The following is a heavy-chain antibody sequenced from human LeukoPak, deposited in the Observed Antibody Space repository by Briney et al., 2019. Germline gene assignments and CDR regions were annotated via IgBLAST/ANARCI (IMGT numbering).Heavy chain of an antibody. CDR2: ISAYNGNT. D-gene: IGHD4-23*01. CDR3: ARVGKQTLDAFDI. V-gene: IGHV1-18*01. Sequence: GASVTVSFKASGYTFTIYGISWVRQAPGQGLEWMGWISAYNGNTNYAQKLQGRVTMTTDTSTSTAYMELRSLRSDDTAVYYCARVGKQTLDAFDIWGQGTMVTVSS. J-gene: IGHJ3*02. CDR1: GYTFTIYG.